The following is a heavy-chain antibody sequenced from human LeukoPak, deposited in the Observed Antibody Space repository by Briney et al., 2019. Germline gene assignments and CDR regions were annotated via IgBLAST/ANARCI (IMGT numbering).Heavy chain of an antibody. CDR3: ARDSLVLPEP. D-gene: IGHD6-6*01. V-gene: IGHV1-69*04. J-gene: IGHJ5*02. CDR1: GGTFSSYA. CDR2: IIPILGIA. Sequence: GASVKVSCKASGGTFSSYAISWVRQAPGQGVEWMGRIIPILGIANYAQKFQGRVTITADKSTSTAYMELSSLRSEDTAVYYCARDSLVLPEPWGQGTLVTVSS.